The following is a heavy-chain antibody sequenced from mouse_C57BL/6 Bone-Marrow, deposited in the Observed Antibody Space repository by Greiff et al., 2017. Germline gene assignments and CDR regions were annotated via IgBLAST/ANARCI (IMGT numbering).Heavy chain of an antibody. D-gene: IGHD1-1*01. J-gene: IGHJ3*01. V-gene: IGHV1-42*01. CDR2: INPSTGGT. Sequence: EVQVVESGPELVKPGASVKISCKASGYSFTGYYMNWVKQSPEKSLEWIGEINPSTGGTTYNQKFKAKATLTVDKSSSTAYMQLKSLTSEDSAVYYCARGATVVATSDFAYWGQGTLVTVSA. CDR3: ARGATVVATSDFAY. CDR1: GYSFTGYY.